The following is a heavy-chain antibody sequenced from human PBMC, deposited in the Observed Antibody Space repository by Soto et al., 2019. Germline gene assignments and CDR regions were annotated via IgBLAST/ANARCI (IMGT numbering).Heavy chain of an antibody. CDR1: GFTFSSYA. J-gene: IGHJ1*01. D-gene: IGHD3-22*01. Sequence: GGSLRLSCAASGFTFSSYAMSWVRQAPGKGLEWVSAISGSGGSTYYADSVKGRFTISRDNSKNTLYLQMNSLRAEDTAVYYCAKYSPYYYDSSEGRNEHFQHCGQGTLVTVSS. CDR3: AKYSPYYYDSSEGRNEHFQH. V-gene: IGHV3-23*01. CDR2: ISGSGGST.